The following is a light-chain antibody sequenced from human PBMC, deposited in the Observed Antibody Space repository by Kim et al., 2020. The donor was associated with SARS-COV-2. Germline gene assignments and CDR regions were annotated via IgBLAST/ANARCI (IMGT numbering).Light chain of an antibody. CDR3: QQCYNSPFT. CDR1: QTVSRTF. Sequence: SPGERATLSCRSSQTVSRTFLGWYQQRPGQAPRLSIYGASNRATGIPDRFSGSGSGTDFTLTISRLEPEDSAVYYCQQCYNSPFTFGQGTKLEI. CDR2: GAS. J-gene: IGKJ2*01. V-gene: IGKV3-20*01.